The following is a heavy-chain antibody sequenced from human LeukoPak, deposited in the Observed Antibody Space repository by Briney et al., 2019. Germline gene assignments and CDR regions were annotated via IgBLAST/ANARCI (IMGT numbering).Heavy chain of an antibody. CDR2: IYTSGST. J-gene: IGHJ4*02. D-gene: IGHD1-26*01. Sequence: SETLSLTCTVSGGSISSYYWSWIRQPPGKGLEWIGYIYTSGSTNYSPSLKSRVTISVDTSKNQFSLKLSSVTAADTAVYYCARLSSGSLFDYWGQGTLVTVSS. CDR1: GGSISSYY. V-gene: IGHV4-4*09. CDR3: ARLSSGSLFDY.